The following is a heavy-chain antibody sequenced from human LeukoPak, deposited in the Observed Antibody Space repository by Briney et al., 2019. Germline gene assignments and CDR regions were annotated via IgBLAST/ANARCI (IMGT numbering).Heavy chain of an antibody. CDR3: ARGPYSYDSSGAFDI. J-gene: IGHJ3*02. D-gene: IGHD3-22*01. CDR2: ISSSGST. Sequence: SETLSLTCTVSGGSISSFYWSWIRQPAGKGLEWIGRISSSGSTNYNPSLKSRVTISVDTSKNQFSLKLSSVTAADTAVYFCARGPYSYDSSGAFDIWGQGTMVTVSS. V-gene: IGHV4-4*07. CDR1: GGSISSFY.